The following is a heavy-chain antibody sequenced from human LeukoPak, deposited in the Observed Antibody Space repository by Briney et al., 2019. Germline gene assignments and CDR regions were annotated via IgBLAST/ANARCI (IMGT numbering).Heavy chain of an antibody. J-gene: IGHJ4*02. Sequence: GGSLRLSCAASGFTFSSYWMSWVRQAPGKGLEWVANIKQDGSEKYYVDSVKGRFTISRDNAKNSLYLQMNSLRAEDTAVYYCARAAYQSSGWYPEYYFDYWGLGTLVTVSS. D-gene: IGHD6-19*01. V-gene: IGHV3-7*01. CDR3: ARAAYQSSGWYPEYYFDY. CDR2: IKQDGSEK. CDR1: GFTFSSYW.